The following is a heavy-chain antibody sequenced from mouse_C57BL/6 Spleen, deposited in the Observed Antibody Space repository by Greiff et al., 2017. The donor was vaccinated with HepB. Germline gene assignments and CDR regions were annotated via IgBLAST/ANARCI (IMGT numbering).Heavy chain of an antibody. CDR3: ARGAAFLLG. Sequence: EVQLQQSGPELVKPGASVKISCKASGYTFTDYYMNWVKQSHGKSLEWIGDINPNNGGTSYNQKFKGKATLTVDKSSSTAYMELRSLTSEDSAVYYCARGAAFLLGWGQGTLVTVSA. D-gene: IGHD1-1*01. CDR1: GYTFTDYY. CDR2: INPNNGGT. V-gene: IGHV1-26*01. J-gene: IGHJ3*01.